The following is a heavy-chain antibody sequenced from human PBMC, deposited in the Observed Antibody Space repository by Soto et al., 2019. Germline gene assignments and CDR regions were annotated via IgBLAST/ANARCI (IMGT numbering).Heavy chain of an antibody. J-gene: IGHJ4*02. D-gene: IGHD2-15*01. CDR3: AKDAGYCSGGSCYPYFDY. CDR1: GFTFSSYG. Sequence: HPGGSLRLSCAASGFTFSSYGMHWVRQAPGKGLEWVAVISYDGSNKYYADSVKGRFTISRDNSKNTLYLQMNSLRAEDTAVYYCAKDAGYCSGGSCYPYFDYWGQGTLVTVSS. V-gene: IGHV3-30*18. CDR2: ISYDGSNK.